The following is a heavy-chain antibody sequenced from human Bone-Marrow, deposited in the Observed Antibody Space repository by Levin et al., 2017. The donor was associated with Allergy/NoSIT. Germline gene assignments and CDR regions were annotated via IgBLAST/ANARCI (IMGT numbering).Heavy chain of an antibody. V-gene: IGHV4-61*02. CDR3: AKTSYDILTGGIFFDF. D-gene: IGHD3-9*01. CDR2: IYTTGGT. CDR1: GGSISSGSHY. J-gene: IGHJ4*02. Sequence: PSETLSLTCTVSGGSISSGSHYWSWIRQPAGKGLEWIGRIYTTGGTDYNPSLKSRVTISADTSKNQFSLKLTSVTAADTAVYYCAKTSYDILTGGIFFDFWGQGTLVTVSS.